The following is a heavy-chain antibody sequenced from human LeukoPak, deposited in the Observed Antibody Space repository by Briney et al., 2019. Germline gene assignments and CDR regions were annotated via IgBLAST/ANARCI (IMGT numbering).Heavy chain of an antibody. V-gene: IGHV1-69*13. Sequence: ASVKVSCKASGGTFSSYAISWVRQAPGQGLEWMGGIIPIFGTANYAQKFQGRVTITADESTSTAYMELSSLRSEDTAVYYCARGPVLRYNWFDPWGQETLVTVSS. D-gene: IGHD3-3*01. CDR2: IIPIFGTA. J-gene: IGHJ5*02. CDR3: ARGPVLRYNWFDP. CDR1: GGTFSSYA.